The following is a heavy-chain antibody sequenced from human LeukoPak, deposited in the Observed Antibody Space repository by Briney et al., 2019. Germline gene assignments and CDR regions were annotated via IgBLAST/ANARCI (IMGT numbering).Heavy chain of an antibody. CDR2: INPNSGGT. CDR1: GYTLTGYY. D-gene: IGHD6-19*01. V-gene: IGHV1-2*02. Sequence: ASVKVSCKASGYTLTGYYMHWVRQAPGQGLEWMGWINPNSGGTNYAQKFQGRVTMTRDTSISTAYMELSRLRSDDTAVYYCARVGIAVAGTIRYYFDYWGQGTLVTVSS. CDR3: ARVGIAVAGTIRYYFDY. J-gene: IGHJ4*02.